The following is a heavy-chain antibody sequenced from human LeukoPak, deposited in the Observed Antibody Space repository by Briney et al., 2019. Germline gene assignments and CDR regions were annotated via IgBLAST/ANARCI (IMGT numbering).Heavy chain of an antibody. CDR1: GFTFSSYG. Sequence: GGSLRLSCAASGFTFSSYGMHWVRQAPGKGLEWVAVIWYDGSNKYYADSVKGRFTISRDNSKNTLYLQMNSLGAEDTAVYYCAKGFEYSQGLQDNWGQGALVTVSS. CDR2: IWYDGSNK. V-gene: IGHV3-33*06. D-gene: IGHD2/OR15-2a*01. CDR3: AKGFEYSQGLQDN. J-gene: IGHJ4*02.